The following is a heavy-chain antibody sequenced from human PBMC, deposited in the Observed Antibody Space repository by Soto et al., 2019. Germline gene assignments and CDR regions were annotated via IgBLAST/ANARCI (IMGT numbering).Heavy chain of an antibody. CDR3: TTDSGSYSPYYYGMDV. J-gene: IGHJ6*02. V-gene: IGHV3-15*01. D-gene: IGHD1-26*01. Sequence: GGALKLSCAASGFTFSNAWMSWVRQAPGKGLEWVGRIKSKTDGGTTDYAAPVKGRFTISRDDSKNTLYLQMNSLKTEDTAVYYCTTDSGSYSPYYYGMDVWGQGTTVTVSS. CDR1: GFTFSNAW. CDR2: IKSKTDGGTT.